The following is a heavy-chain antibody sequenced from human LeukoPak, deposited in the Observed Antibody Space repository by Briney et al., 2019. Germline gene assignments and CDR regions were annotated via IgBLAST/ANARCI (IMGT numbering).Heavy chain of an antibody. J-gene: IGHJ4*02. Sequence: GRSLRLSCAASGFTFSSYAMHWVRQAPGKGLEWVAAISYDGSNKYYADSVKGRFTISRDNSKNTLYLQMNSLRAEDTAVYYCAREDYGDYVSNFDYWGQGTLVTVSS. V-gene: IGHV3-30-3*01. CDR3: AREDYGDYVSNFDY. CDR1: GFTFSSYA. D-gene: IGHD4-17*01. CDR2: ISYDGSNK.